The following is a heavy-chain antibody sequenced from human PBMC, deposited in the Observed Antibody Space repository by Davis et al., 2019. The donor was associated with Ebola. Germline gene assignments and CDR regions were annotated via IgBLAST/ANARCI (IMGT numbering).Heavy chain of an antibody. V-gene: IGHV1-18*04. CDR1: GYTFTSYG. D-gene: IGHD5-12*01. CDR3: AREALFGYGAYYYYYYGMDV. Sequence: ASVKVSCKASGYTFTSYGISWVRQAPGQGLEWMGWISAYNGNTNYAQKLQGRVTMTTDTSTSTAYMELRSLRSDDTAVYYCAREALFGYGAYYYYYYGMDVWGQGTTVTVSS. J-gene: IGHJ6*02. CDR2: ISAYNGNT.